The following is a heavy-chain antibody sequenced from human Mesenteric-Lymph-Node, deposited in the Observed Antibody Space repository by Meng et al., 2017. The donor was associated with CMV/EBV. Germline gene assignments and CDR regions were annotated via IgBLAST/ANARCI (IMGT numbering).Heavy chain of an antibody. D-gene: IGHD3-10*01. CDR1: VGSISSGDYY. CDR2: IYYSGST. CDR3: AREGSGSWFGAATFDY. V-gene: IGHV4-30-4*08. Sequence: LPGSGPCRAHPSRPFSLPCRCRVGSISSGDYYWSWIRQPPGKGLEWIGYIYYSGSTYYNPSLKSRVTISVDTSKNQFSLKLSSVTAADTAVYYCAREGSGSWFGAATFDYWGQGTLVTVSS. J-gene: IGHJ4*02.